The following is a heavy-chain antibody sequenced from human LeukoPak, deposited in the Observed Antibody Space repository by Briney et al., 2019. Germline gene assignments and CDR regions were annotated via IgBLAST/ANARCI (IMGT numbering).Heavy chain of an antibody. CDR3: ARVAAEVVGVPGAIGFGWLRRDYYYMDV. Sequence: ASVKVSCKASGYTFTSHYMHWVRQAPGQGLEWMGVINPTGDTTRYAQKFQGRVTMTRDMSTSTDYMELSSLRSEDTAVYYCARVAAEVVGVPGAIGFGWLRRDYYYMDVWGKGTPVTVSS. D-gene: IGHD2-2*02. CDR2: INPTGDTT. V-gene: IGHV1-46*01. CDR1: GYTFTSHY. J-gene: IGHJ6*03.